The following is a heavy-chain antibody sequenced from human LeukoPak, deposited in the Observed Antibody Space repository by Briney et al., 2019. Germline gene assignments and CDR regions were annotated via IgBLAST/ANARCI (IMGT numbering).Heavy chain of an antibody. V-gene: IGHV1-2*02. J-gene: IGHJ6*03. Sequence: GASVKVSCKASGYTFTGYDMHWVRQAPGQGLEWMGWINPNSGGTNYAQKFQGRVTMTRDTSISTAYMELSRLRSDDTAVYYCARARRAVVPAASYYYYYMDVWGKGTTVTVSS. D-gene: IGHD2-2*01. CDR1: GYTFTGYD. CDR3: ARARRAVVPAASYYYYYMDV. CDR2: INPNSGGT.